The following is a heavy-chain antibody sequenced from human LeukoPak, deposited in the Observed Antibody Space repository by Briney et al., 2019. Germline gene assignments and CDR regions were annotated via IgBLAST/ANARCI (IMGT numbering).Heavy chain of an antibody. J-gene: IGHJ6*03. CDR3: ARGRVSSSTWYSTYYYYFYMDV. CDR1: SGSFSGYY. D-gene: IGHD1-1*01. CDR2: INHSVGT. V-gene: IGHV4-34*01. Sequence: SETLSLTCSVYSGSFSGYYWSWTRQPPGKGLEWIGEINHSVGTNYNPSLKSRVTMSLDTSKNQFSLQLNSVTPEDTAVYYCARGRVSSSTWYSTYYYYFYMDVWGKGTTVTVSS.